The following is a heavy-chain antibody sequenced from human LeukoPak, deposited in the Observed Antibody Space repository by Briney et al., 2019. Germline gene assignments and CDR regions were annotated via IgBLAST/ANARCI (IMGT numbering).Heavy chain of an antibody. CDR1: GYTFTNYG. J-gene: IGHJ5*02. Sequence: ASVKVSCRASGYTFTNYGISWVRQAPGQGLEWMGWISAYNGNTNYAQKLQGRVTMTTETSTSTAYMELRSLRSDDTAIYYCAGTYYYDSSGYYYGHWFDPWGQGTLVTVSS. CDR2: ISAYNGNT. CDR3: AGTYYYDSSGYYYGHWFDP. D-gene: IGHD3-22*01. V-gene: IGHV1-18*01.